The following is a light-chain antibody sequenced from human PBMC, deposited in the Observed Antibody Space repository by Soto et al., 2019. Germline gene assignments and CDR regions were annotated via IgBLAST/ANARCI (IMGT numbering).Light chain of an antibody. Sequence: QAVVTQPPSVSGAPGQRVTISCTGSSSNIGAGYDVHWYQQLPGTAPKLLIYGNSNRPSGVPDRFSGSKSGTSASLAITGLQAEDEADYYCHSYYSSLSGSVFGGGTKLTVL. J-gene: IGLJ2*01. CDR3: HSYYSSLSGSV. V-gene: IGLV1-40*01. CDR2: GNS. CDR1: SSNIGAGYD.